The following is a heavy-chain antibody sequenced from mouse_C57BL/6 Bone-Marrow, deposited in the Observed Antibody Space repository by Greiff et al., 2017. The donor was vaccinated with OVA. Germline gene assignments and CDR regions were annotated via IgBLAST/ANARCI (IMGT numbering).Heavy chain of an antibody. J-gene: IGHJ2*01. V-gene: IGHV1-76*01. Sequence: QVHVKQSGAELVRPGASVKLSCKASGYTFTDYYINWVKQRPGQGLEWIARIYPGSGNTYYNEKFKGKATLTAEKSSSTAYMQLSSLTSEDTAIYYCAPYDSYFDYWGQGTTLTVSS. CDR2: IYPGSGNT. CDR3: APYDSYFDY. CDR1: GYTFTDYY. D-gene: IGHD2-4*01.